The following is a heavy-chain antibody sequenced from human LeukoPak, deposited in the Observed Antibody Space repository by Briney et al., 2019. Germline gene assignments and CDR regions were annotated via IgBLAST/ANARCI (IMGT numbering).Heavy chain of an antibody. CDR1: GFTFSSYA. CDR3: ARGPWVVVVPAARSHSAFDI. Sequence: PGGSLRLSCAASGFTFSSYAMSWVRQAPGKGLEWVSAISGGGGSTYYADSVKGRFTISRDNSKNTLYLQMNSLRAEDTAVYYCARGPWVVVVPAARSHSAFDIWGQGTMVTVSS. J-gene: IGHJ3*02. D-gene: IGHD2-2*01. CDR2: ISGGGGST. V-gene: IGHV3-23*01.